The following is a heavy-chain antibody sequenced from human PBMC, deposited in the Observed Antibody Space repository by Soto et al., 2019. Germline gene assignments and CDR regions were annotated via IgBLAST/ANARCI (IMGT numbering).Heavy chain of an antibody. CDR2: INHSGST. Sequence: SETLSLTCAVSGGSISSGGYSWSWIRQHPGKGLEWIGEINHSGSTNYNPPLKSRVTISVDTSKNQFSLKLSSVTAADTAVYYCASTMVRGVINYYGMDVWGQGTTVIVSS. CDR1: GGSISSGGYS. CDR3: ASTMVRGVINYYGMDV. J-gene: IGHJ6*02. V-gene: IGHV4-34*01. D-gene: IGHD3-10*01.